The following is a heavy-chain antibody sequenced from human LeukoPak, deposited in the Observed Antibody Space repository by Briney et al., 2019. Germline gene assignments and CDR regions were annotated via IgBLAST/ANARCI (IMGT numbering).Heavy chain of an antibody. Sequence: PGRSLRLSCTASGFTFSDHAMHWVRQAPGKGLEWVTVISYHARDQFYADSVKGRFTVSRDNSKNTLYLQMNSLRADDTAVYYCAGCSGGSCYSRGKYGVDVWGQGTTVIISS. D-gene: IGHD2-15*01. J-gene: IGHJ6*02. CDR2: ISYHARDQ. V-gene: IGHV3-30*04. CDR1: GFTFSDHA. CDR3: AGCSGGSCYSRGKYGVDV.